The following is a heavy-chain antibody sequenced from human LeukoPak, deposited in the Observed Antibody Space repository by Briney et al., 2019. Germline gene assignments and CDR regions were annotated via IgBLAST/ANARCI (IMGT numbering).Heavy chain of an antibody. Sequence: SVKVSCKASGGTFSSYAISWVRQAPGQGLEWMGGIIPIFGTANYAQKFQGKVTITADESTSTAYMELSSLRSEDTAVYYCARDKAAAGTGFDYWGQGTLVTVSS. J-gene: IGHJ4*02. CDR3: ARDKAAAGTGFDY. CDR1: GGTFSSYA. CDR2: IIPIFGTA. V-gene: IGHV1-69*13. D-gene: IGHD6-13*01.